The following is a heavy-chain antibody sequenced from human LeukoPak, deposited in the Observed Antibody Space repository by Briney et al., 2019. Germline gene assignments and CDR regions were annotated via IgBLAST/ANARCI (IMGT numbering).Heavy chain of an antibody. CDR1: GGSFSGYY. Sequence: PSETLSLTCAVYGGSFSGYYWSWIRQPPGKGLEWIGEINHSGSTNYNPSLKSRVTISVDTSKNQFSLKLSSVTAADTAVYYCAGYCSSTSRSSVDYWGQGTLVTVSS. CDR2: INHSGST. CDR3: AGYCSSTSRSSVDY. J-gene: IGHJ4*02. D-gene: IGHD2-2*01. V-gene: IGHV4-34*01.